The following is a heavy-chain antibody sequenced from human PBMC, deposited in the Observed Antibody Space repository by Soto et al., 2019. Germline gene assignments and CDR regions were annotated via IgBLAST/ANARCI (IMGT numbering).Heavy chain of an antibody. CDR3: ARVSSSGYDAFDI. V-gene: IGHV3-53*02. CDR1: GFTVSSNY. D-gene: IGHD6-13*01. Sequence: EVQLVETGGGLIQPGGSLRLSCAASGFTVSSNYMSWDRQAPGKGLEWVSVIYSGGSTYYADSVKGRFTISRDNSKNTLYLQMNSLRAEDTAVYYCARVSSSGYDAFDIWGQGTMVTVSS. CDR2: IYSGGST. J-gene: IGHJ3*02.